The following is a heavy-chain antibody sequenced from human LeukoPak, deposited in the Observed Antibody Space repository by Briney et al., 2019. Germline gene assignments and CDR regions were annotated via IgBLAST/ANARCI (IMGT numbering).Heavy chain of an antibody. V-gene: IGHV4-59*01. CDR1: GGSISSYY. D-gene: IGHD2-15*01. CDR3: ARDPCSGGSCYPNGMDV. Sequence: SETLSLTCTVSGGSISSYYWSWIRQPPGKGLEWIGYTYYSGSTNYNPSLKSRVTISVDTSKNQFSLKLSSVTAADTAVYYCARDPCSGGSCYPNGMDVWGQGTPVTVSS. J-gene: IGHJ6*02. CDR2: TYYSGST.